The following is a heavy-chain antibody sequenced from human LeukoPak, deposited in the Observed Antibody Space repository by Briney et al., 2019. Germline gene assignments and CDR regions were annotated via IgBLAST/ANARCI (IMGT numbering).Heavy chain of an antibody. CDR2: IYTSGST. J-gene: IGHJ4*02. D-gene: IGHD5-12*01. V-gene: IGHV4-61*02. CDR3: ARVSGPTDIDY. CDR1: GGSISSGSYY. Sequence: PSQTLSLTCTVSGGSISSGSYYWSWIRQPAGKGLEWIGRIYTSGSTNYNPSLKSRVTISVDTSKNQFSLKLSSVTAADTAVYYCARVSGPTDIDYWGQGTLVTVSS.